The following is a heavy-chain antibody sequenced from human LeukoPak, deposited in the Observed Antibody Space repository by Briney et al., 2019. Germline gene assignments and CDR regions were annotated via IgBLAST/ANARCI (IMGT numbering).Heavy chain of an antibody. CDR1: GFTFNTYA. J-gene: IGHJ4*02. CDR3: AKARKGIAVAGTSPFDY. Sequence: GGSLRLSCAASGFTFNTYAMTWVRQAPGKGLEWVSAIRGDGATRFYADSVKGRFTVSRDNSKNTLYLQMNSLRAEDTAVYYCAKARKGIAVAGTSPFDYWGQGTLVTVSS. D-gene: IGHD6-19*01. CDR2: IRGDGATR. V-gene: IGHV3-23*01.